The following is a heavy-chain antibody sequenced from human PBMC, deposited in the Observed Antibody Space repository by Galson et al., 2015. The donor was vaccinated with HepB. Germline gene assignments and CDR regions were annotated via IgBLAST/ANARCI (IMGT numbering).Heavy chain of an antibody. CDR3: ARGVEMATLDY. CDR1: GFTFSSYG. V-gene: IGHV3-33*01. D-gene: IGHD5-24*01. Sequence: LRLSCAASGFTFSSYGMHWVRQAPGKGLEWVAVIWYDGSNKYYADSVKGRFTISRDNSKNTLYLQMNSLRAEDTAVYYCARGVEMATLDYWGQGTLVTVSP. CDR2: IWYDGSNK. J-gene: IGHJ4*02.